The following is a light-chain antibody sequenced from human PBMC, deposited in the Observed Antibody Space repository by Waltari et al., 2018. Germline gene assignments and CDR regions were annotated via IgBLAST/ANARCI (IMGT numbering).Light chain of an antibody. CDR3: QQHNTFPLT. Sequence: IQLTQSPSSLSASVGDRVTIACRASQGISGYVACYQQKPGKAHKLLIYGASTLQSGVPSRFSGSGSGTDFTLIISDLQPEDFATYYCQQHNTFPLTFGGGTKVEIK. J-gene: IGKJ4*01. V-gene: IGKV1-9*01. CDR2: GAS. CDR1: QGISGY.